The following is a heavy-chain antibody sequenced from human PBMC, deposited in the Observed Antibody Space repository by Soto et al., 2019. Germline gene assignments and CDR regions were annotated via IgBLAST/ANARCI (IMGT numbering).Heavy chain of an antibody. Sequence: PSETLSLTCTVSGDPLSSGSYYWSWIRQSPGKRLEWIAYIYYTGTTKYNPSLKSRVTISVDTSKNQFSLRLTSVTAADTAVYYCARAASRYFDLLSAFHPWGQGTLVTVSS. CDR2: IYYTGTT. D-gene: IGHD3-9*01. CDR1: GDPLSSGSYY. J-gene: IGHJ5*02. V-gene: IGHV4-61*01. CDR3: ARAASRYFDLLSAFHP.